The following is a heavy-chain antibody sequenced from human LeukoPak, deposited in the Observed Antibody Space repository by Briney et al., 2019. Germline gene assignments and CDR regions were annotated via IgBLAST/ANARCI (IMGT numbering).Heavy chain of an antibody. CDR2: INSDGSGT. D-gene: IGHD3-10*01. J-gene: IGHJ6*02. CDR1: GFTFSSYW. Sequence: GGSLRLSCAASGFTFSSYWMNWVRQAPGKGLVWVSRINSDGSGTSYADSVKGRFTITRDNAKNTLYLQMNSLGAEDTAVYYCARVLWFGGQSGYYYYYGMDVGGQGTTVTVSS. V-gene: IGHV3-74*01. CDR3: ARVLWFGGQSGYYYYYGMDV.